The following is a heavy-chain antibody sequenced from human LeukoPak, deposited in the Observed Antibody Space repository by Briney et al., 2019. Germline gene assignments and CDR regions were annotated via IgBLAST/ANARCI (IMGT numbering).Heavy chain of an antibody. D-gene: IGHD6-6*01. V-gene: IGHV4-39*07. CDR1: DGSISSNSSY. CDR2: IYYSGST. J-gene: IGHJ1*01. CDR3: ARGRSSSLKYFQH. Sequence: SETLSLTCTVSDGSISSNSSYWGWIRQPPGKGLEWIGSIYYSGSTYYNPSLKSRVTISVDTSKNQFSLKLSSVTAADTAVYYCARGRSSSLKYFQHWGQGTLVTVSS.